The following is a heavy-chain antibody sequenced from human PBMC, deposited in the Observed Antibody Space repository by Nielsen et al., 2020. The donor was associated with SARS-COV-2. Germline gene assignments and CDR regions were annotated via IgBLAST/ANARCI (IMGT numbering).Heavy chain of an antibody. CDR3: ARGGGCSSTSCLNMDV. J-gene: IGHJ6*03. CDR2: INHSGST. CDR1: GGSFSGYY. Sequence: GSLRLSCAVYGGSFSGYYWSWIRQPPGKGLEWIGEINHSGSTNYNPSLKSRVTISVGTSKNQFSLKLSSVTAADTAVYYCARGGGCSSTSCLNMDVWGKGTTVTVSS. V-gene: IGHV4-34*01. D-gene: IGHD2-2*01.